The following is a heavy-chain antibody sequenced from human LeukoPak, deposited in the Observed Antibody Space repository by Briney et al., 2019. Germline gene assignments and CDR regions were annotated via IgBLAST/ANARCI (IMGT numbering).Heavy chain of an antibody. Sequence: GESLKISCKGSGYSFTSYWIGWVRQMPGKGLECMGIIYPGDSDTRYSPSFQGQVTISADKSISTAYLQWSSLKASDTAMYYCARYYYDSSGYYEGYNWFDPWGQGTLVTVSS. CDR2: IYPGDSDT. D-gene: IGHD3-22*01. CDR3: ARYYYDSSGYYEGYNWFDP. CDR1: GYSFTSYW. J-gene: IGHJ5*02. V-gene: IGHV5-51*01.